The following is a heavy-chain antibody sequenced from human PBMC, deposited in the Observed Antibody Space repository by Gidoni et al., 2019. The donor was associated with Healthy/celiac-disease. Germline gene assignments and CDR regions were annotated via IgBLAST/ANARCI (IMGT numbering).Heavy chain of an antibody. CDR1: GFTFSSYG. Sequence: QVQLVESEGGVVQPGRSLRLSCAASGFTFSSYGMHWVRQAPGKGLEWVAVISYDGSNKYYADSVKGRFTISRDNSKNTLYLQMNSLRAEDTAVYYCARDEEGLLWFGELSHYYYYGMDVWGQGTTVTVSS. D-gene: IGHD3-10*01. J-gene: IGHJ6*02. CDR2: ISYDGSNK. CDR3: ARDEEGLLWFGELSHYYYYGMDV. V-gene: IGHV3-30*03.